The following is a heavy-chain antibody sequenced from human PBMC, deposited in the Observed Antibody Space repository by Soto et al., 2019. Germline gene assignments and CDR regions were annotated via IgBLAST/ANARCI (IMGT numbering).Heavy chain of an antibody. CDR1: GGSISSYY. D-gene: IGHD3-10*01. J-gene: IGHJ5*02. CDR2: IYYSGST. Sequence: PSETLSLTCTVSGGSISSYYWSWIRQPPGKGLEWIGYIYYSGSTNYNSSLKSRVTISVDTSKNQFSLKLSSVTAADTAVYYCARIWFGELSNWFDPWGQGTLVTVSS. CDR3: ARIWFGELSNWFDP. V-gene: IGHV4-59*08.